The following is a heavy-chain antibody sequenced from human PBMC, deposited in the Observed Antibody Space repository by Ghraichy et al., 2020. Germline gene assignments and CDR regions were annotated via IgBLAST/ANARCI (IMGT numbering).Heavy chain of an antibody. D-gene: IGHD6-6*01. CDR3: ARERAARGYYYYYYMDV. V-gene: IGHV1-18*01. CDR1: GSTFTSYV. CDR2: ISAYNGNT. Sequence: ASVKVSCKAAGSTFTSYVIIWVRVCPLQVLEWKGWISAYNGNTNYAQKLQGRVTMTTDTSTSTAYMELRSLRSDDTAVYYCARERAARGYYYYYYMDVLGKGTTVTVAS. J-gene: IGHJ6*03.